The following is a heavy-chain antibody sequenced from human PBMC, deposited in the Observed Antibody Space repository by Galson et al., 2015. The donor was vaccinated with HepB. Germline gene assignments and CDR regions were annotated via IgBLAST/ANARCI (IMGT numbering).Heavy chain of an antibody. D-gene: IGHD2-2*01. J-gene: IGHJ4*02. CDR3: AKFSSVLPAAPIDY. CDR2: ISGSGGST. Sequence: SLRLSCAASGFTFSSYAMSWVRQAPGKGLEWVSAISGSGGSTYYADSVKGRFTISRDNSKNTLYLQMNSLRAEDTAVYYCAKFSSVLPAAPIDYWGQGTLVTVSS. CDR1: GFTFSSYA. V-gene: IGHV3-23*01.